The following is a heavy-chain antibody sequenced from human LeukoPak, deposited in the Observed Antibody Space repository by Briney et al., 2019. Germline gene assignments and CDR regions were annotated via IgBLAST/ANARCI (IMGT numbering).Heavy chain of an antibody. CDR2: INPSGGST. J-gene: IGHJ4*02. D-gene: IGHD3-9*01. Sequence: ASVKVSCKASGYTFTSYYMHWVRQAPGQGLEWMGIINPSGGSTSYAQKFQGRVTMTRDTSTNTVYMELSSLRSEDTAVYYCARGLGLNYDILTGYYTWNYWGQGTLVTVSS. CDR3: ARGLGLNYDILTGYYTWNY. V-gene: IGHV1-46*01. CDR1: GYTFTSYY.